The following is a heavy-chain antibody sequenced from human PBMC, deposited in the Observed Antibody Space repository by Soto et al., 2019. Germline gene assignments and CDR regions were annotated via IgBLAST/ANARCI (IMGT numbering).Heavy chain of an antibody. CDR3: ARAGSGYYYGSGSYQS. CDR1: GGSFSGYY. D-gene: IGHD3-10*01. CDR2: INHSGST. Sequence: SETLSLTCAVYGGSFSGYYWSWIRQPPGKGLEWIGEINHSGSTNYNPSLKSRVPISVDTSKNQFSLKLSSVTAADTAVYYCARAGSGYYYGSGSYQSWGQGTLVTVSS. V-gene: IGHV4-34*01. J-gene: IGHJ4*02.